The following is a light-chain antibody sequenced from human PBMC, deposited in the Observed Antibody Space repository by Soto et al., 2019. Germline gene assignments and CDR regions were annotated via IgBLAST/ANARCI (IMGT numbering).Light chain of an antibody. V-gene: IGKV1-5*03. CDR3: QQYNNYPYT. J-gene: IGKJ2*01. CDR1: QGILSW. CDR2: KAS. Sequence: DIQITHSPSTLSASVLYRVTITCRASQGILSWLAWYQQKPGKVPNLLIYKASYLESGVPSRFSGSGSGTEFTLTISSLQPDDFATYYCQQYNNYPYTFGQGTKVDIK.